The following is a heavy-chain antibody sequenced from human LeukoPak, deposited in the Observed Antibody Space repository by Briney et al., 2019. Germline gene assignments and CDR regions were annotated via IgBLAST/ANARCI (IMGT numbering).Heavy chain of an antibody. J-gene: IGHJ4*02. CDR1: GYSFSNYW. V-gene: IGHV5-51*01. Sequence: GESLKISCKGSGYSFSNYWICWVRQMPRKGLEWMGIIYPGDSDTRYSPSFQGQVTISVDESINTAYLQWSSLEASDTAMYYCARQYGRPFDYWGQGTLVTVSS. CDR3: ARQYGRPFDY. CDR2: IYPGDSDT. D-gene: IGHD4-17*01.